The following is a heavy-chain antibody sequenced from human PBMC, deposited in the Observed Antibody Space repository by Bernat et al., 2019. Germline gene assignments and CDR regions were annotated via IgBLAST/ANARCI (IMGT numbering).Heavy chain of an antibody. CDR2: ISGSGGST. V-gene: IGHV3-23*04. CDR3: AKSNQRARPLEVY. CDR1: GFTFSSYA. Sequence: VQLVESGGGLVQPGGSLRLSCAASGFTFSSYAMSWVRQAPGKGLEWVSDISGSGGSTYYAASVKGRFTISRDNSKNTLYLQRNSLRAEDTAVYYCAKSNQRARPLEVYWGQGTLVTVSS. J-gene: IGHJ4*02. D-gene: IGHD6-25*01.